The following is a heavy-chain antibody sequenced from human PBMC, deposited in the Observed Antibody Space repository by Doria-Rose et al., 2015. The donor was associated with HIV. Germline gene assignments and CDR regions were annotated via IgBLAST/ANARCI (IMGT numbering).Heavy chain of an antibody. Sequence: QVTLKESGPVLVKPTETLTLTCTVSGVSLSSPGMGVSWIRQPPGMALEWLANIFSDDERSYKTSLKSRLTISRGTSKSQVVLTRTDMDPVDTATYYCARIKSSRWYHKYYFDFWGQGTLVIVSA. CDR1: GVSLSSPGMG. D-gene: IGHD6-13*01. CDR2: IFSDDER. V-gene: IGHV2-26*01. J-gene: IGHJ4*02. CDR3: ARIKSSRWYHKYYFDF.